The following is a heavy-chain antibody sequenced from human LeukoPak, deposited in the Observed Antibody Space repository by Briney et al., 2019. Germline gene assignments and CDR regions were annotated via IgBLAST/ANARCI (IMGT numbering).Heavy chain of an antibody. V-gene: IGHV4-34*01. CDR3: ARLRRRLGEWEPPYY. J-gene: IGHJ4*02. CDR2: INHSGST. CDR1: GGSFSGYY. Sequence: PSETLSLTCAVYGGSFSGYYWSWIRQPPGKGLEWIGEINHSGSTNYNPSLKSRVTISVDTSKNQLSLKLSSVTAADTAVYYCARLRRRLGEWEPPYYWGQGTLVTVSS. D-gene: IGHD3-16*01.